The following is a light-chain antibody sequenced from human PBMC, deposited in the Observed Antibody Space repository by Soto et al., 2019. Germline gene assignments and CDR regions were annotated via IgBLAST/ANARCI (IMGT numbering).Light chain of an antibody. V-gene: IGLV2-23*02. Sequence: QSALTQPASVSGSPGQSITISCIGTSSDVGSYNLVSWYQQHPGKAPKVLIYEVSERPSGVSNRFSGSKSGNTASLTISGLQAEGEAEYYCCSYAGSRTHVLFGGGTKLTVL. CDR2: EVS. J-gene: IGLJ2*01. CDR3: CSYAGSRTHVL. CDR1: SSDVGSYNL.